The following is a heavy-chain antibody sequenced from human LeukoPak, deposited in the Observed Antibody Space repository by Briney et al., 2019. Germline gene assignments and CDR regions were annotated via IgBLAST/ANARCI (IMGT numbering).Heavy chain of an antibody. D-gene: IGHD6-19*01. Sequence: PGESLKISCKASGYRFTSYWISWVRQMPGKGLEWMGRIDPSDSYTNYSPSFQGHVTISSDKSITTAYLQWSSLKASDTAIYYCARHGSSGWYLDWFDPWGQGTLVTVSS. CDR3: ARHGSSGWYLDWFDP. V-gene: IGHV5-10-1*01. J-gene: IGHJ5*02. CDR1: GYRFTSYW. CDR2: IDPSDSYT.